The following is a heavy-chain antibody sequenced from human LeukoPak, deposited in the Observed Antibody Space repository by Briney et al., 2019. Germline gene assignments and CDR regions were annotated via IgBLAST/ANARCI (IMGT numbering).Heavy chain of an antibody. Sequence: SETLSLTCAVSGGSFSGYYWTWIRQSPGKGLEWIGEINYRGDTNYSPSLKNRVTISVDTSKNQFSLKVTSVTAADTAVYFCARGGVGDCSSSTCFGMRWFDPWGQGTLVAVSS. CDR1: GGSFSGYY. V-gene: IGHV4-34*01. D-gene: IGHD2-2*01. J-gene: IGHJ5*02. CDR2: INYRGDT. CDR3: ARGGVGDCSSSTCFGMRWFDP.